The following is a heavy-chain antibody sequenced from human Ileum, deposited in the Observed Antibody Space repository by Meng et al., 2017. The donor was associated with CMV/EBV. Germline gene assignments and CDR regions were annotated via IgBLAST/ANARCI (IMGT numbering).Heavy chain of an antibody. Sequence: GGSLRLSCAASGFTFSSYGMHWVRQAPGKGLEWVAFIRYDGSNKYYVDSVKGRFTISRDNSKNTLYLQMNSLRAEDTAVYYCAKDQGVITEYYFDYWGQGTLVTVSS. J-gene: IGHJ4*02. CDR2: IRYDGSNK. V-gene: IGHV3-30*02. D-gene: IGHD3-22*01. CDR3: AKDQGVITEYYFDY. CDR1: GFTFSSYG.